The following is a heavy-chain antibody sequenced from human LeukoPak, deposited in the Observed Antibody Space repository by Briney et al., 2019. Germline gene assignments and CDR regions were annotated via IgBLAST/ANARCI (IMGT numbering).Heavy chain of an antibody. D-gene: IGHD3-22*01. CDR3: ARGPGSSGGAYVGDY. J-gene: IGHJ4*01. CDR1: GFPFKKHW. Sequence: GGALELSCGASGFPFKKHWMDWGRQVPGKGLVWGSRIDGNGNNKNYADSVKGRFSISRDNAKSTLYLQMNSLRAEDTAVYYCARGPGSSGGAYVGDYWGHGTLVTVSS. V-gene: IGHV3-74*01. CDR2: IDGNGNNK.